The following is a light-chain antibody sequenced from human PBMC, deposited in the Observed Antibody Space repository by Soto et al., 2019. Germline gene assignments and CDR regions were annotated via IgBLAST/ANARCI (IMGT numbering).Light chain of an antibody. Sequence: QSALTQPASVSGSPGQSITISCTGTSSDVGGYNYVSWYQQHPGKAPKLMIYDVSNRPSGVSNRFSGSKFGNTASLTISGLQAEDEADYYCSSYTSSSTWVFGGETKVTVL. CDR3: SSYTSSSTWV. CDR1: SSDVGGYNY. V-gene: IGLV2-14*01. J-gene: IGLJ3*02. CDR2: DVS.